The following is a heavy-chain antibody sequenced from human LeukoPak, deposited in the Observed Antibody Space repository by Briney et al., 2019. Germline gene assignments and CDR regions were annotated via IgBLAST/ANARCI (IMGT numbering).Heavy chain of an antibody. CDR3: ASSRYYGILTNYWVYYFDN. J-gene: IGHJ4*02. CDR1: GGSISSYY. D-gene: IGHD3-9*01. CDR2: IYYSGST. V-gene: IGHV4-59*08. Sequence: SETLSLTCTVSGGSISSYYWSWIRQPPGKGLEWIGYIYYSGSTNYNPSLKSRVTISVDTSKNQFSLKLSSVTAADTAVYYCASSRYYGILTNYWVYYFDNWGQGALVTVSS.